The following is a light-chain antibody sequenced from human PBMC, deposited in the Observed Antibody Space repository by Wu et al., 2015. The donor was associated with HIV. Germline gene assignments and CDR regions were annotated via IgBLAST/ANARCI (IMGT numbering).Light chain of an antibody. CDR2: DAS. J-gene: IGKJ1*01. V-gene: IGKV3-15*01. Sequence: EIVMTQSPVILSVSPGEGATLSCRASQTVKNNLAWSQQRPGQAPRLLIYDASTRATGIPARFSGRGSGTEFTLTISSMQFEDFAVYYCHQYNSWPQTFGQGTKVEI. CDR1: QTVKNN. CDR3: HQYNSWPQT.